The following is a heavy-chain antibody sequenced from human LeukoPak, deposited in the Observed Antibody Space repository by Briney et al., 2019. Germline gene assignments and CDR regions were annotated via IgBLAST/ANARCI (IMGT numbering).Heavy chain of an antibody. J-gene: IGHJ4*02. CDR3: SRGGAAAGDFDY. D-gene: IGHD6-13*01. V-gene: IGHV4-61*02. Sequence: SETLSLTCTVSGGSISSGSYYWSWIRQPAGKGLEWIGRIYSSSSTNYNPPHKSRVTISVDTSKNQFSLKLSSVTAADKAVYYCSRGGAAAGDFDYWGQGTLVTVSS. CDR2: IYSSSST. CDR1: GGSISSGSYY.